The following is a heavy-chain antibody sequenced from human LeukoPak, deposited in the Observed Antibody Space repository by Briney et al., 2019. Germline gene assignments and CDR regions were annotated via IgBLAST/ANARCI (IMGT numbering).Heavy chain of an antibody. J-gene: IGHJ4*02. CDR2: IYPGDSDT. CDR3: ARHQIVGATRSPFDY. D-gene: IGHD1-26*01. CDR1: GYSFATYW. V-gene: IGHV5-51*01. Sequence: GESPKISCKGSGYSFATYWIGWVRQTPGKGLEWMGIIYPGDSDTRYSPSFQGQVTISADKPINTAYLQWSSLKTSDTAMYYCARHQIVGATRSPFDYWGQGTLVTVSS.